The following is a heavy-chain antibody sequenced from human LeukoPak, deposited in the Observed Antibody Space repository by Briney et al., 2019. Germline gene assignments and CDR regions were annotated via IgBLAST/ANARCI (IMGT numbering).Heavy chain of an antibody. Sequence: PGGSLRLSCAASGFRFNNYAMHWVRQPPGTGLEWVAVISMDGIQEYYADSVKGRFSISRDNSKNTLDLQMNSLRSEDTAVYYCAREVYSYALDALDLWGQGTMVTVSS. V-gene: IGHV3-30*04. CDR3: AREVYSYALDALDL. D-gene: IGHD5-18*01. CDR2: ISMDGIQE. CDR1: GFRFNNYA. J-gene: IGHJ3*01.